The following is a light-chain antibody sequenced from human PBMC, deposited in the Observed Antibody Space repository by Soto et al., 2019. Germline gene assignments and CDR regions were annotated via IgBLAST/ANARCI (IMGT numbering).Light chain of an antibody. CDR2: KDS. J-gene: IGLJ2*01. Sequence: SYELTQPLSVSVSPGQTARITCSGDALPKQFAYWYQQKPGQAPVVVVYKDSERASGIPERFSGSTSGTTVTLTISGVQAEDEGDYYCQSSDSSGTYVVFGGGTKLTVL. CDR1: ALPKQF. CDR3: QSSDSSGTYVV. V-gene: IGLV3-25*02.